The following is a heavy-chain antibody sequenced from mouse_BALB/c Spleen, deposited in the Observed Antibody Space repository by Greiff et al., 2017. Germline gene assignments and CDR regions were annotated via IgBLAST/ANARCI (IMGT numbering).Heavy chain of an antibody. CDR1: GYTFTSYT. V-gene: IGHV1-4*01. CDR2: INPSSGYT. CDR3: ARDGNYVLLAMDY. D-gene: IGHD2-1*01. Sequence: VQLQQSGAELARPGASVKMSCKASGYTFTSYTMHWVKQRPGQGLEWIGYINPSSGYTNYNQKFKDKATLTADKSSSTAYMQLSSLTSEDSAVYYCARDGNYVLLAMDYWGQGTSVTVSS. J-gene: IGHJ4*01.